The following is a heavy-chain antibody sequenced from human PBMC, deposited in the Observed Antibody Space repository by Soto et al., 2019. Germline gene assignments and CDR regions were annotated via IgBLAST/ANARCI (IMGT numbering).Heavy chain of an antibody. J-gene: IGHJ6*02. V-gene: IGHV1-8*01. D-gene: IGHD4-17*01. CDR2: MNPNSGNT. CDR1: GYTFTSYD. CDR3: ARGDDYGDYERWDYYYGMDV. Sequence: QVQLVQSGAEVKKPGASVKVSCKASGYTFTSYDINWVRQATGQGLEWMGWMNPNSGNTGYAQKYXXRDTMTRNTSXXTXYXXLSSLRSEDTAVYYCARGDDYGDYERWDYYYGMDVWGQGTTVTVSS.